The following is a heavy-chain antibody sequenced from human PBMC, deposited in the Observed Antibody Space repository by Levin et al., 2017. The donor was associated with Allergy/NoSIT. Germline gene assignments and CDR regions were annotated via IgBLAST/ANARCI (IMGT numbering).Heavy chain of an antibody. CDR2: IFGSGST. Sequence: SETLSLTCSVSGGSLRSDGYYWTWIRQPPGKGLEWIGYIFGSGSTNYNPSLKSRATISLDTSKKQFSLKLSSVTAADTAVYYCAREERQYDYWRAPGPTTRLYGMGVWGQGTTVTVSS. CDR3: AREERQYDYWRAPGPTTRLYGMGV. J-gene: IGHJ6*02. D-gene: IGHD3-3*01. V-gene: IGHV4-61*08. CDR1: GGSLRSDGYY.